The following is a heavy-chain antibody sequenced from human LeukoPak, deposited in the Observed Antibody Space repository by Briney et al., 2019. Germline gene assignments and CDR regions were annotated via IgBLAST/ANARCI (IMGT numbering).Heavy chain of an antibody. Sequence: GRSLRLSCATSGFTFDDYAMQWVRQAPGKGLEWVSDISWNSGSIGYADSVKGRFTISRDNAKNSLYLQMNSLRAEDTALYYCAKGDCSSTSCSRYMDVWGKGTTVTVSS. CDR1: GFTFDDYA. J-gene: IGHJ6*03. V-gene: IGHV3-9*01. CDR3: AKGDCSSTSCSRYMDV. D-gene: IGHD2-2*01. CDR2: ISWNSGSI.